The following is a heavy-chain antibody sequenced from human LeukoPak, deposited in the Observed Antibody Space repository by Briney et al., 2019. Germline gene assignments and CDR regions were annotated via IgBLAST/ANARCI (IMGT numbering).Heavy chain of an antibody. CDR2: INPNSGGT. J-gene: IGHJ4*02. V-gene: IGHV1-2*02. CDR1: GYTFTGYY. CDR3: GRVLVTAMVTPFDY. Sequence: GASVKVSCKASGYTFTGYYMHWVRQAPGQGLEWMGWINPNSGGTNYAQKFQGRVTMTRDTSISTAYMELSRLRSDDTAVYYCGRVLVTAMVTPFDYWGQGTLVTVSS. D-gene: IGHD5-18*01.